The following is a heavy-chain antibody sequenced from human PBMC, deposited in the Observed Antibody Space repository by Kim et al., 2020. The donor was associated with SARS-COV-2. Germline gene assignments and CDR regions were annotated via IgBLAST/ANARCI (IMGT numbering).Heavy chain of an antibody. D-gene: IGHD3-22*01. CDR2: ISYDGSNK. Sequence: GGSLRLSCAASGFTFSSYGMHWVRQAPGKGLEWVAVISYDGSNKYYADSVKGRFTISRDNSKNTLYLQMNSLRAEDTAVYYCAKDQHYYDSSDNPSDYYGMDVWGQGTTVTVSS. CDR3: AKDQHYYDSSDNPSDYYGMDV. CDR1: GFTFSSYG. J-gene: IGHJ6*02. V-gene: IGHV3-30*18.